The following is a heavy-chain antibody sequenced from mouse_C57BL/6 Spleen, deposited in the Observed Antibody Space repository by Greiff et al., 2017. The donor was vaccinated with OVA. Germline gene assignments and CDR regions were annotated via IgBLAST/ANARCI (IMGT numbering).Heavy chain of an antibody. CDR3: STVATLRDYYAMDY. CDR2: IDPENGDT. CDR1: GFNIKDDY. J-gene: IGHJ4*01. D-gene: IGHD1-1*02. V-gene: IGHV14-4*01. Sequence: VQLQQSGAELVRPGASVKLSCTASGFNIKDDYMHWVKQRPAQGLEWIGWIDPENGDTEYASKFQGKATITADPSSNTAYLQLSSLTSEDTAVYYCSTVATLRDYYAMDYWGQGTSVTVSS.